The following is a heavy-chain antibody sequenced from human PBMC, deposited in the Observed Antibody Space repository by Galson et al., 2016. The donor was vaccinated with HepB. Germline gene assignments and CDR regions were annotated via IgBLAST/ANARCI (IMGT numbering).Heavy chain of an antibody. J-gene: IGHJ4*02. V-gene: IGHV3-48*01. CDR3: VRDNDWAFDF. D-gene: IGHD1-1*01. CDR1: GFSFSDYA. Sequence: SLRLSCAASGFSFSDYAMNWVRQAPGKGLEWISHNSRENSRIDYADSIKGRFTVSRDNGKNSIFLQMNSLRAGDTAVYYCVRDNDWAFDFWGQGVLVTVSS. CDR2: NSRENSRI.